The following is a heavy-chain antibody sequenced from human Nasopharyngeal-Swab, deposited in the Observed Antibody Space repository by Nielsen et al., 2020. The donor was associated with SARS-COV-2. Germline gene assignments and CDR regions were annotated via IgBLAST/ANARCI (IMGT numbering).Heavy chain of an antibody. CDR3: AKDMGNYYGSTRMDV. CDR2: INWNSGSP. D-gene: IGHD3-10*01. CDR1: GFTFDHYA. Sequence: GGSLRLSCTASGFTFDHYAMNWVRHAAGNGLEWVSGINWNSGSPGYADSVEGRFTISRDNAKNTLYLQMNSLRPEDTALYYCAKDMGNYYGSTRMDVWGQGTTVTVSS. J-gene: IGHJ6*02. V-gene: IGHV3-9*01.